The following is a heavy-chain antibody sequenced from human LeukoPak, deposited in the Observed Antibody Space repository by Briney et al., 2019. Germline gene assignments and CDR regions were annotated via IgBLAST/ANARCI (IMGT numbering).Heavy chain of an antibody. Sequence: PGGSLRLSCAASGFTVTSNYMSWGRQAPGKGLEWVSVMYSGGSAYYTDSVKGRFTISRDNSKNTLYLQMNSLRVEDTAVYYCARVSSSWYAYFDYWGQGTLVTVSS. CDR3: ARVSSSWYAYFDY. CDR2: MYSGGSA. V-gene: IGHV3-66*01. J-gene: IGHJ4*02. CDR1: GFTVTSNY. D-gene: IGHD6-13*01.